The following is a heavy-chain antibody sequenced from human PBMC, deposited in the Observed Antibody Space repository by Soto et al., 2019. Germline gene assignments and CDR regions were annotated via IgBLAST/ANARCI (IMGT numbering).Heavy chain of an antibody. D-gene: IGHD3-22*01. CDR3: VTRPPQGSGYSDF. CDR2: IVPIFGTA. CDR1: GDTFTTLG. Sequence: QVQLVQSGAEVKKPGSSVRVSCMASGDTFTTLGISWVRQAPGQGLEWMGGIVPIFGTAHYAQKFQGRVTITADESTSTSSMELSSLRSGDTAIYYCVTRPPQGSGYSDFWGQGTLVTVSS. V-gene: IGHV1-69*01. J-gene: IGHJ4*02.